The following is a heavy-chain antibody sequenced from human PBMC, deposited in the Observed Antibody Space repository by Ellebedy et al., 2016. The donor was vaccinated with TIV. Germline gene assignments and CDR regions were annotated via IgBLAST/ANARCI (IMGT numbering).Heavy chain of an antibody. CDR1: GFTFSSYA. Sequence: GGSLRLSCAASGFTFSSYAMSWVRQAPGKGLEWVSVIYSGGSTYYADSVKGRFTISRDNSKNSLYLQMNSLRAEDTAVYYCARDRQTLRYWGQGTLVTVSS. CDR3: ARDRQTLRY. CDR2: IYSGGST. J-gene: IGHJ4*02. V-gene: IGHV3-66*01.